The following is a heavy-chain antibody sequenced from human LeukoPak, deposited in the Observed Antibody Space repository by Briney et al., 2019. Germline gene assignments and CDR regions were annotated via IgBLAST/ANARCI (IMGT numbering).Heavy chain of an antibody. V-gene: IGHV3-30-3*01. D-gene: IGHD1-26*01. J-gene: IGHJ4*02. CDR1: GFTFSSYA. CDR3: ARGTTTPDY. Sequence: GGSLRLSCAASGFTFSSYAMHWVRQAPGKGLEWVAVISYDGSNKYYADSVKGRFTISRDNSKNTLYLQMNSLRAEDTAVYYCARGTTTPDYWGQGTLSPSPQ. CDR2: ISYDGSNK.